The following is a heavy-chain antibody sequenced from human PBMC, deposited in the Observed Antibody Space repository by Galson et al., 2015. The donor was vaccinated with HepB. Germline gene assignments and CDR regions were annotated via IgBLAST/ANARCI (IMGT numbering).Heavy chain of an antibody. CDR3: TTDLFTPYDYVWGSYRPTAFDI. CDR1: GFTFDDYA. V-gene: IGHV3-15*01. Sequence: SLRLSCAASGFTFDDYAMHWVRQAPGKGLEWVGRIKSKTDGGTTDYAAPVKGRFTISRDDSKNTLYLQMNSLKTEDTAVYYCTTDLFTPYDYVWGSYRPTAFDIWGHGTMVTVSS. J-gene: IGHJ3*02. D-gene: IGHD3-16*02. CDR2: IKSKTDGGTT.